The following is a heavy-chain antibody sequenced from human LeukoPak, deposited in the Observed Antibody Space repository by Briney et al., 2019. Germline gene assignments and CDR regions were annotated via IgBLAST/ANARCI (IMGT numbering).Heavy chain of an antibody. D-gene: IGHD2-2*01. CDR2: INWNGGST. J-gene: IGHJ4*02. Sequence: GGSLRLFCAASGFTFDDYGMSWVRQAPGKGLEWVSGINWNGGSTGYADSVKGRFTISRDNAKNSLYLQMNSLRAVDTALYYCARDLGDCSSTSCPVGYWGQGTLVTVSS. CDR1: GFTFDDYG. V-gene: IGHV3-20*04. CDR3: ARDLGDCSSTSCPVGY.